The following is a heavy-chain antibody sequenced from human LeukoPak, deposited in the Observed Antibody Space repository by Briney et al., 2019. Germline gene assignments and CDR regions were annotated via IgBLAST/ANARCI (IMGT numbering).Heavy chain of an antibody. Sequence: ASVKVSCKTSGYTFSNFGINWVRQAPGQGLEWMGWISGNNDNPNYGQKFQGRFTVTTDSSTSTAYMELRNLTFDDTAVYYCARDGTSTDDYWGQGTLVTVSS. J-gene: IGHJ4*02. CDR3: ARDGTSTDDY. V-gene: IGHV1-18*01. CDR1: GYTFSNFG. D-gene: IGHD2-2*01. CDR2: ISGNNDNP.